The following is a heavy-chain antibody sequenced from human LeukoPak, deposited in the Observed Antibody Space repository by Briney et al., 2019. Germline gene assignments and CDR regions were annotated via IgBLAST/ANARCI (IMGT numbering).Heavy chain of an antibody. CDR3: ARERAIAIDY. Sequence: PGGSLRLSCAASGFTFSSYEMNWVRQAPGKGLEWVSYISSSGSTIYYADSVKGRFTISRDNAKNSLYLQMNSLRAEDTAVYYCARERAIAIDYWGQGTLVTVSS. V-gene: IGHV3-48*03. D-gene: IGHD6-13*01. CDR2: ISSSGSTI. J-gene: IGHJ4*02. CDR1: GFTFSSYE.